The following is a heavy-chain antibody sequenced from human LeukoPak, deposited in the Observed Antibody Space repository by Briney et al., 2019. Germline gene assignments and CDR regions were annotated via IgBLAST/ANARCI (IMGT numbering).Heavy chain of an antibody. Sequence: ASVKVSCKASGGTFSSYAISWVRQAPGQGLEWMGGFDPEDGETIYAQKFQGRVTMTEDTSTDTAYMELSSLRSEDTAVYYCATEPMPVSGGATAYWGQGTLVTVSS. CDR2: FDPEDGET. V-gene: IGHV1-24*01. D-gene: IGHD1-26*01. J-gene: IGHJ4*02. CDR3: ATEPMPVSGGATAY. CDR1: GGTFSSYA.